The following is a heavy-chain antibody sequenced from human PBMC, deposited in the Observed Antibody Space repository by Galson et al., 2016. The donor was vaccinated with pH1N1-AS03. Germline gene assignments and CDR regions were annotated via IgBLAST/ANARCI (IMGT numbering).Heavy chain of an antibody. J-gene: IGHJ6*02. V-gene: IGHV3-7*01. CDR3: ARVPYSYGMDV. Sequence: SLRLSCAAPGFTFSGYWMSWVRQAPGKGLEWVAHIKQDGSEKYYVDSVKGRFTISRDNAKNSLYLQMNSLRAEDTAVYYCARVPYSYGMDVWGQGTTVTVSS. CDR2: IKQDGSEK. CDR1: GFTFSGYW.